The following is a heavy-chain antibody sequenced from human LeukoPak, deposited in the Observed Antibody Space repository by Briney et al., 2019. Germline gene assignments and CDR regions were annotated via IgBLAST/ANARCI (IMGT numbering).Heavy chain of an antibody. J-gene: IGHJ5*02. Sequence: GESLQISCKISGYTFTNNWIGWARPVPGKGMEWMGLIYPGYSDAKYSPSFQGQVTLSVDASISTAYLQLTGLRASDTAIYYCVRFALTSSLDHWGQGTLVTVSS. V-gene: IGHV5-51*01. D-gene: IGHD6-13*01. CDR1: GYTFTNNW. CDR2: IYPGYSDA. CDR3: VRFALTSSLDH.